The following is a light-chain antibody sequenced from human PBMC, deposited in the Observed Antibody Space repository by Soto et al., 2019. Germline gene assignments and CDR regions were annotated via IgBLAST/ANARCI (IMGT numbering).Light chain of an antibody. J-gene: IGKJ5*01. CDR2: KAS. CDR3: QQYNSYPLT. V-gene: IGKV1-5*03. Sequence: DIQMTQSPSTLSASVGDRVTITYRASQSISSWLAWYQQKPGKAPKLLIYKASSLESGVPSRFSGSGSGTEFTLTISSLQPDDFATYYCQQYNSYPLTFGQGTRLEIK. CDR1: QSISSW.